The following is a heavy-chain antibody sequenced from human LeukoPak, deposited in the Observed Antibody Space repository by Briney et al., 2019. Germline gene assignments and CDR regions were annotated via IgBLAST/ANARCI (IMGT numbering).Heavy chain of an antibody. Sequence: GGSLRLSCAASGFTFSSYAMSWVRQAPGKGLEWVSAISGSGGSTYYADSVKGRFTISRDNSKNTLYLQMNSLRAEDTAVYYCARDRNIYYYDSSGAFDLWGRGTLVTVSS. V-gene: IGHV3-23*01. D-gene: IGHD3-22*01. CDR1: GFTFSSYA. CDR3: ARDRNIYYYDSSGAFDL. J-gene: IGHJ2*01. CDR2: ISGSGGST.